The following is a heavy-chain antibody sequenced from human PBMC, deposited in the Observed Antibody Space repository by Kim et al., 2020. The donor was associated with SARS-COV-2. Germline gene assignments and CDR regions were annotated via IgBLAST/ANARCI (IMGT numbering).Heavy chain of an antibody. CDR1: GYSFTSYW. J-gene: IGHJ3*02. Sequence: GESLKISCKGSGYSFTSYWISWVRQMPGKGLEWMGRIDPSDSYTNYSPSFQGHVTISADKSISTAYLQWSSLKASDTAMYYCARRPFRYGGNGDAFDIWGQGTMVTVSS. CDR3: ARRPFRYGGNGDAFDI. CDR2: IDPSDSYT. V-gene: IGHV5-10-1*01. D-gene: IGHD2-15*01.